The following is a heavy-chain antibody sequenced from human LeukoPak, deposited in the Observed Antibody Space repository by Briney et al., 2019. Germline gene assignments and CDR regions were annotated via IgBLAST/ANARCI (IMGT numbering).Heavy chain of an antibody. D-gene: IGHD4-17*01. CDR1: GFTLSSYS. CDR2: ISSSSSTI. CDR3: AKSVAYTDYDWFDP. Sequence: GGSLRLSCAASGFTLSSYSMNWVRQAPGKGLEWVSYISSSSSTIFYEDSVKGRFTISRDNPKNTLYLQMSSLRVEDAAVYYCAKSVAYTDYDWFDPWGQGTLVTVSS. V-gene: IGHV3-48*01. J-gene: IGHJ5*02.